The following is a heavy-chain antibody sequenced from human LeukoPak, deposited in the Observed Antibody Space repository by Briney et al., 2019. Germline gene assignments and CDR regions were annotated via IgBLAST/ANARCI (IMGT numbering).Heavy chain of an antibody. CDR3: AGGGPNYFDY. CDR1: GFTFRSYV. J-gene: IGHJ4*02. V-gene: IGHV3-66*01. CDR2: IYSGGST. Sequence: PGGSLRLSCSASGFTFRSYVIHWVRQAPGKGLEWVSVIYSGGSTYYADSVKGRFTISRDNSKNTLYLQINSLRAEDTAVYYCAGGGPNYFDYWGQGTLVTVSS. D-gene: IGHD3-16*01.